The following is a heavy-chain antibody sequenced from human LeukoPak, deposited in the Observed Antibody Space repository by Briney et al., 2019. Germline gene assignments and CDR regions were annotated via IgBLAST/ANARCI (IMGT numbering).Heavy chain of an antibody. Sequence: ASVKVSCKASGYTFTSYDINWLRQATGQGLEWMGWMNPNSGNTGYAQKFQGRVTMTRNTSKSTAYMELSSLRSEATAVYYCSRRLPIAVAGRGLANWFAPGGEGTLVTVSS. J-gene: IGHJ5*02. CDR3: SRRLPIAVAGRGLANWFAP. CDR2: MNPNSGNT. CDR1: GYTFTSYD. D-gene: IGHD6-19*01. V-gene: IGHV1-8*01.